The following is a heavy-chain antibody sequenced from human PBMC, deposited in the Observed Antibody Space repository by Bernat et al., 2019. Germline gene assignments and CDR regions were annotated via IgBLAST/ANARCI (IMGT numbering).Heavy chain of an antibody. J-gene: IGHJ4*02. CDR3: ARAPGVTGSYRTIYFDY. Sequence: EVQLVESGGGLVQPGGSLRLSCAASGFTFSSYWMSWVRQAPGKGLEWVANIKQDGSEKYYVDSVKGRFTISRDNAKNSLYLQMNSLRSDDTAVYYCARAPGVTGSYRTIYFDYWGQGTLVTVSS. CDR1: GFTFSSYW. CDR2: IKQDGSEK. V-gene: IGHV3-7*03. D-gene: IGHD1-26*01.